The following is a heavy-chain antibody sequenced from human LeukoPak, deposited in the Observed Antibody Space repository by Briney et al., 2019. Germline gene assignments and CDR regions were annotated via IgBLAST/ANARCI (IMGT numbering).Heavy chain of an antibody. D-gene: IGHD1-26*01. Sequence: SETLSLTCAVYGGSFSGYYWSWIRQPPGKGLEWIGEINHSGSTNYNPSLKSRVTISVDTSKNQFSLKLSSVTAADTAVYYCARIAGGGGSYWGYYYYYGMDVWGQGTTVTVSS. V-gene: IGHV4-34*01. J-gene: IGHJ6*02. CDR1: GGSFSGYY. CDR2: INHSGST. CDR3: ARIAGGGGSYWGYYYYYGMDV.